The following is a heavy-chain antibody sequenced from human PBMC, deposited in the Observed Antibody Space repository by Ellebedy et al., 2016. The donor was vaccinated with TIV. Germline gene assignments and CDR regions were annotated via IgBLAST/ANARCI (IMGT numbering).Heavy chain of an antibody. CDR2: MDYRGNS. V-gene: IGHV4-39*07. CDR1: GDSISSSSHY. D-gene: IGHD2-8*02. Sequence: SETLSLXXNVSGDSISSSSHYWAWIRPLPGKGLEWIGSMDYRGNSYYNVSLKGRVTISGDTSKNQFSLKLSSVTAADTATHYCARDSTGRRFDPWGQGTLVTVSS. CDR3: ARDSTGRRFDP. J-gene: IGHJ5*02.